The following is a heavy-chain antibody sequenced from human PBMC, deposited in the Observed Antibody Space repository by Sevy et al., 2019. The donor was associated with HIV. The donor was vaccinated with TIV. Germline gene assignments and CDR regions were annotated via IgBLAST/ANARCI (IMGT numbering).Heavy chain of an antibody. Sequence: GGSLRLSCTASGFTFSDYWMSWVRQAPGKGLEWVANIKQDGSDKHYVDSVKGRFTISRDNAKNSLYLQMNRLRAGDTAVSYCARGVTTVTPFDYWGQGTLVTVSS. CDR1: GFTFSDYW. V-gene: IGHV3-7*01. CDR3: ARGVTTVTPFDY. J-gene: IGHJ4*02. CDR2: IKQDGSDK. D-gene: IGHD4-17*01.